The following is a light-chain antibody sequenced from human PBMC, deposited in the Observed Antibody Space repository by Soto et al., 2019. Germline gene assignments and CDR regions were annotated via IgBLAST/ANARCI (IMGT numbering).Light chain of an antibody. CDR3: QQYNSYWT. V-gene: IGKV1-5*01. J-gene: IGKJ1*01. CDR1: QSISSW. CDR2: DAS. Sequence: DIQMTQSPSTLSVSVGDRVTSAFRASQSISSWLAWYQQKPGKAPRLLIYDASSLESGVASRFSGSRSGTEFTLTISSLQPDDFATYYCQQYNSYWTFGQGTKVDIK.